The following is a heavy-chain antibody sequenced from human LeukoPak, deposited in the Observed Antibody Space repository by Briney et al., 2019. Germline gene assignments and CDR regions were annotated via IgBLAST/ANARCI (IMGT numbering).Heavy chain of an antibody. Sequence: PSETLSLTCAVSGYSISSGYYWGWIRQPPGKGLEWIGSIYHSGSTYYNPSLESRVTISVDTSKNQFSLKLSSVTAADTAVYYCAREPRITMVRGGWAFDIWGQGTMVTVSS. D-gene: IGHD3-10*01. CDR2: IYHSGST. V-gene: IGHV4-38-2*02. CDR1: GYSISSGYY. CDR3: AREPRITMVRGGWAFDI. J-gene: IGHJ3*02.